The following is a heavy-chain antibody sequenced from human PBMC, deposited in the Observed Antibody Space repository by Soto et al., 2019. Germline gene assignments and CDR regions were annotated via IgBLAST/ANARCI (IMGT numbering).Heavy chain of an antibody. CDR2: ISYDGSNK. V-gene: IGHV3-30-3*01. D-gene: IGHD2-2*01. CDR3: ARVEGGYCSSTTCPATY. CDR1: GFTFSSYA. Sequence: LRLSCAASGFTFSSYAMHWVRQAPGKGLEWVAVISYDGSNKYYADSVKGRFTISRDNSKNTLYLQMNSLRAEDTAVYYCARVEGGYCSSTTCPATYWGQGTLVTVSS. J-gene: IGHJ4*02.